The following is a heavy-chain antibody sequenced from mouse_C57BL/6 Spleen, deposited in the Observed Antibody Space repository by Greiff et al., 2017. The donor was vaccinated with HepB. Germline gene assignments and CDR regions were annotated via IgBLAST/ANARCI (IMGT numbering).Heavy chain of an antibody. V-gene: IGHV5-17*01. J-gene: IGHJ4*01. Sequence: EVKLVESGGGLVKPGGSLKLSCAASGFTFSDYGMHWVRQAPEKGLEWVAYISSGSSTIYYADTVKGRFTISRDNAKNTLFLQMTSLRSEDTAMYYCARDRLYAMDYWGQGTSVTVSS. CDR2: ISSGSSTI. CDR3: ARDRLYAMDY. CDR1: GFTFSDYG.